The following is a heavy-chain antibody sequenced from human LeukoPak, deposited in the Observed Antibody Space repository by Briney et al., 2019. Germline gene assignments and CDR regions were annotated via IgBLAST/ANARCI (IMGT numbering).Heavy chain of an antibody. CDR3: TPRGDYFDY. J-gene: IGHJ4*02. V-gene: IGHV3-15*01. Sequence: GGSLRLSCAASGFTVSSNYMTWVRQAPGKGLEWVGRIKSKTEGGTTDYAAPVKGRFTISRDDSKNTLYLQMNSLKTEDTAVYYCTPRGDYFDYWDQGTLVTVSS. CDR1: GFTVSSNY. CDR2: IKSKTEGGTT.